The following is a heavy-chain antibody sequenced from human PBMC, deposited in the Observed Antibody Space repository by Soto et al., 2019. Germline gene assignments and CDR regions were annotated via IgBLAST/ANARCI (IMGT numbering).Heavy chain of an antibody. J-gene: IGHJ6*02. CDR3: ARRITMVRGPHYYYAMDV. V-gene: IGHV3-48*02. D-gene: IGHD3-10*01. Sequence: GGSLRLSCAASGFTFSSHAMNWVRQAPGKGLEWVSSITSTSSTKTYADSVKGRFTISRDNAKNSLSLRIDSLRDEDTAVYYCARRITMVRGPHYYYAMDVWGQGTTVTVSS. CDR1: GFTFSSHA. CDR2: ITSTSSTK.